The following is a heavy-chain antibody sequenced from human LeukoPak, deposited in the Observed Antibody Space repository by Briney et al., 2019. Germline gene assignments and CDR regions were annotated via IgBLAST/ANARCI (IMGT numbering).Heavy chain of an antibody. Sequence: PGGSLRLSCAASGFTFSSYAMSWVRQAPGRGLECVSVISGSGAGTYYADSVKGRFTISRDNSKNTLYLQMNSLRAEDTAVYYCAKDLNTYSSSPPDYWGQGTLVTVSS. CDR3: AKDLNTYSSSPPDY. J-gene: IGHJ4*02. CDR2: ISGSGAGT. D-gene: IGHD6-19*01. V-gene: IGHV3-23*01. CDR1: GFTFSSYA.